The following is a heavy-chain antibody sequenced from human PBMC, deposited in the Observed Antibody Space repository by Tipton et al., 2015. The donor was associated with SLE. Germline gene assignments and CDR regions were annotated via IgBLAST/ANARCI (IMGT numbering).Heavy chain of an antibody. D-gene: IGHD3-10*01. CDR2: ISYSGNT. CDR3: ARDRVRGVIHY. V-gene: IGHV4-39*07. J-gene: IGHJ4*02. Sequence: TLSLTCTVSGGSISRSNYYWGWIRRPPGRGLEWIGTISYSGNTYYNPSLKSRVTMSVDTSKNQFSLKLNSVTAADTATYFCARDRVRGVIHYWGQGTLVTVSS. CDR1: GGSISRSNYY.